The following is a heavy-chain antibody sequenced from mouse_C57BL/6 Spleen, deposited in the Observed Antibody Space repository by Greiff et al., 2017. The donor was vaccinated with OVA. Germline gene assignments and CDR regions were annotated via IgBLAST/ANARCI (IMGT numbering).Heavy chain of an antibody. D-gene: IGHD1-1*01. J-gene: IGHJ3*01. CDR1: GYTFTSYW. CDR3: ARRGLLLRLAWFAY. Sequence: VQLQQPGAELVKPGASVKLSCKASGYTFTSYWMQWVKQRPGQGLEWIGEIDPSDSYTNYNQKFKGKATLTVDTSSSTAYMQLSSLTSEDSAVYYCARRGLLLRLAWFAYWGQGTLVTVSA. CDR2: IDPSDSYT. V-gene: IGHV1-50*01.